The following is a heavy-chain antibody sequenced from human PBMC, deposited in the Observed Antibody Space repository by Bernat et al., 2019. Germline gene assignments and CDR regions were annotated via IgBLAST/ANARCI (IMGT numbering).Heavy chain of an antibody. J-gene: IGHJ6*03. CDR3: AKAGNYDFWSGSPVYYYYMDV. D-gene: IGHD3-3*01. CDR1: GFTFSSYA. V-gene: IGHV3-23*04. CDR2: ISGSGGSI. Sequence: EVQLVESGGGLVQPGGSLRLSCAASGFTFSSYAMSWVRQAPGKGLEWVSAISGSGGSIYYADSVKGRFTISRDNSKNTLYLQMNSLRAEDTAVYYCAKAGNYDFWSGSPVYYYYMDVWGKGTTVTVSS.